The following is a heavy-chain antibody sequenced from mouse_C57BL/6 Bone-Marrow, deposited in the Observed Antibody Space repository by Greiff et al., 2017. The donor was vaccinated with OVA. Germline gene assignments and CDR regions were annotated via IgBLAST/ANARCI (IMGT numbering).Heavy chain of an antibody. V-gene: IGHV1-53*01. J-gene: IGHJ2*01. CDR2: INPDNGGT. CDR3: AGSPYYGSSCFDY. Sequence: QVQLQQPGTELVKPGASVKLSCKASGYTFTSYWMHWVKQRPGQGLEWIGVINPDNGGTSYNQKFKGKATLTVDNSSSTAYMELNGLTSEGSAVYYCAGSPYYGSSCFDYGGQGTTLTVSS. D-gene: IGHD1-1*01. CDR1: GYTFTSYW.